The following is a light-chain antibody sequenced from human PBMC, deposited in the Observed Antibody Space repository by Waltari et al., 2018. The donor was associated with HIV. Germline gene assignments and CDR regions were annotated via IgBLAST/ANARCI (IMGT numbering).Light chain of an antibody. J-gene: IGLJ3*02. CDR1: SSNIGINF. V-gene: IGLV1-47*01. CDR2: KNT. Sequence: QSVLTQPPSASGTPGQRVTISCSGSSSNIGINFVSWYQHLPGTAPKVLIYKNTQRPSGVPDRFSGSKSATSASLAISGLRSEDEADYYCAAWDESLSGWVFGGGTQLTVL. CDR3: AAWDESLSGWV.